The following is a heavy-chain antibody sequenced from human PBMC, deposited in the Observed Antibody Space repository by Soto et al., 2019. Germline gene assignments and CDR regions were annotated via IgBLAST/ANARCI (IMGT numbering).Heavy chain of an antibody. V-gene: IGHV4-39*01. J-gene: IGHJ6*03. Sequence: SETLSLTCTVSGGSISSSSYYWGWIRQPPGKGLEWIGSIYYSGSTYYNPSLKSRVTISVDTSKNQFSLKLSSVTAADTAVYYCASSIRFLEWPPPSYYYYYMDVWGKGTTVTVSS. D-gene: IGHD3-3*01. CDR1: GGSISSSSYY. CDR2: IYYSGST. CDR3: ASSIRFLEWPPPSYYYYYMDV.